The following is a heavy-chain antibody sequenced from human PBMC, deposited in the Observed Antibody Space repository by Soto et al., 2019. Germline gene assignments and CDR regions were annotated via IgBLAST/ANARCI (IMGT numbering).Heavy chain of an antibody. CDR3: AKDHDGGAASYYFDY. Sequence: QVQLVESGGGVVQPGRSLRLSCAASGFTFSSYGLHWVRQAPGKGLEWVAVISYVGNDKHYADSVKGRFTISRDNSKNTLYLQMNSLRTEDTAMYYCAKDHDGGAASYYFDYWGQGALVTVSS. J-gene: IGHJ4*02. V-gene: IGHV3-30*18. CDR2: ISYVGNDK. D-gene: IGHD3-16*01. CDR1: GFTFSSYG.